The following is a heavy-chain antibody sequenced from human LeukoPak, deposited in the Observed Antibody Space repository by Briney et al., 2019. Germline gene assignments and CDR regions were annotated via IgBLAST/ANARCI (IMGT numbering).Heavy chain of an antibody. CDR1: GYTFTSYG. V-gene: IGHV1-18*01. J-gene: IGHJ4*02. CDR2: ISDYNGNT. CDR3: ARDPTLLWFGELRRYFDY. D-gene: IGHD3-10*01. Sequence: ASVKVSCKASGYTFTSYGISWVRQAPGQGLEWMGWISDYNGNTNYAQKLQGRVTMTTDTSTSTAYMELRSLRSDDTAVYYCARDPTLLWFGELRRYFDYWGQGTLVTVSS.